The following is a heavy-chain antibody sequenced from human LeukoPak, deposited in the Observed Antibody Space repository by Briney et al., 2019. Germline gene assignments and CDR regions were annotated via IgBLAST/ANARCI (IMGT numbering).Heavy chain of an antibody. V-gene: IGHV4-59*08. CDR2: IHYTGRA. CDR1: GGSVSGYY. D-gene: IGHD3-16*01. Sequence: SETLSLTCTVSGGSVSGYYWIWIRRPPGKGLEWIGYIHYTGRATYNPSLKSRVTISIETSKNQFSLNLNSVTAADTAIYYCARHKAIHGGDAFDMWGQGTVVTVSS. J-gene: IGHJ3*02. CDR3: ARHKAIHGGDAFDM.